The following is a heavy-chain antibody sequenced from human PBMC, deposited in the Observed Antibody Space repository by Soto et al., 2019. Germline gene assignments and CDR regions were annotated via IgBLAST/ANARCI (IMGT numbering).Heavy chain of an antibody. Sequence: XESLKVSWQCSGNRFTSYWIGLVRQMPGKGLEWMGIIYPGDSDTTYSPSFQGQVTISADKSISTAYLQWSSLKASDTAMYYCARRRLDLDAFDIWGQGTMVTVSS. CDR2: IYPGDSDT. CDR3: ARRRLDLDAFDI. J-gene: IGHJ3*02. CDR1: GNRFTSYW. V-gene: IGHV5-51*01.